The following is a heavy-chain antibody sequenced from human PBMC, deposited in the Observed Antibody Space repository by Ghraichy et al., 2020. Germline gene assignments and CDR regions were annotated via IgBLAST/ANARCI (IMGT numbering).Heavy chain of an antibody. D-gene: IGHD1-26*01. Sequence: LSLTCAASGFTFSDHYMDWVRQAPGKGLEWVGRTRNKANSYTTEYAASVKGRFTISRDDSKNSLYLRMNSLNTEDTAVYYCVRAASGSYPSFDYWGQGTLVTVSS. J-gene: IGHJ4*02. CDR2: TRNKANSYTT. V-gene: IGHV3-72*01. CDR1: GFTFSDHY. CDR3: VRAASGSYPSFDY.